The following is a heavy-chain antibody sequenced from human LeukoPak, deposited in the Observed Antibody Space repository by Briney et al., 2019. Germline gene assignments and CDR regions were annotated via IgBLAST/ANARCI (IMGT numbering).Heavy chain of an antibody. CDR1: GGSISSYY. Sequence: PSETLSLTCTVSGGSISSYYWSWIRQPPGKGLEWIGYIYYSGSTNYNPSLKSRVTISVDTSKNQFSLKLSSVTAADTAVYYCARVIYDYDRTDAFDIWGQGTMVTVSS. V-gene: IGHV4-59*01. CDR2: IYYSGST. D-gene: IGHD3-16*01. CDR3: ARVIYDYDRTDAFDI. J-gene: IGHJ3*02.